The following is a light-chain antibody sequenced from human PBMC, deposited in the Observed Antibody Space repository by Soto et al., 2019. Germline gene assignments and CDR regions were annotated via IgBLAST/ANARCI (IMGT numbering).Light chain of an antibody. Sequence: QSALTQPASVSGSPGQSITISCSGTSNDVGGYDYVSWYQQHPGKAPKLIIFEVNNRPSGISFRFSGSKSGNTASLTISGLQAGDEADYYCSSFTGTTSLGVFGGGTKVTV. V-gene: IGLV2-14*03. CDR1: SNDVGGYDY. CDR3: SSFTGTTSLGV. CDR2: EVN. J-gene: IGLJ3*02.